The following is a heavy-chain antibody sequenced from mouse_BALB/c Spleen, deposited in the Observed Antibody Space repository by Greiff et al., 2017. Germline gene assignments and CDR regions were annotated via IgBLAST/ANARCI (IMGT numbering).Heavy chain of an antibody. V-gene: IGHV1-12*01. CDR3: ARDYGSSDGYYAMDD. D-gene: IGHD1-1*01. CDR2: IYPGNGDT. J-gene: IGHJ4*01. CDR1: GYTFTSYN. Sequence: QVQLQQPGAELVKPGASVKMSCTASGYTFTSYNMHWVKQTPGPGLEWIGAIYPGNGDTSYNQKFNGKATLTADKSSSTAYMQLSSLTSEDSAVYDGARDYGSSDGYYAMDDWGQGTAVTGAS.